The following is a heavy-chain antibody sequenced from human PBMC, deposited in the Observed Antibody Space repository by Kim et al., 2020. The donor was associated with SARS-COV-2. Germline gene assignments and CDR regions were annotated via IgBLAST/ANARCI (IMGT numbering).Heavy chain of an antibody. CDR2: IHRDGSKT. Sequence: GGSLRLSCAASGFTFSNYWMHWVRQAPGKGLVWVSCIHRDGSKTIYADSVKGRFTISRDNAKNTLYLQMNSLRAEDTAVYYCARESSVSGKFYTDLWCRG. D-gene: IGHD3-16*01. CDR1: GFTFSNYW. V-gene: IGHV3-74*01. CDR3: ARESSVSGKFYTDL. J-gene: IGHJ2*01.